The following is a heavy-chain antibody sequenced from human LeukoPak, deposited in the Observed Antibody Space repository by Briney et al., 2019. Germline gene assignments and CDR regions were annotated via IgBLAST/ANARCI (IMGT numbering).Heavy chain of an antibody. V-gene: IGHV4-59*12. CDR2: IYYSGNT. Sequence: KPSETLSFTCTLSGDSISTYYWSWIRQPPGKGLEWIGYIYYSGNTNYNPSLKSRVTISVDTSKNQFSLKLSSVTAADTAVYYCASLFRDYGSKGPFDYWGQGTLVTVSS. J-gene: IGHJ4*02. CDR1: GDSISTYY. CDR3: ASLFRDYGSKGPFDY. D-gene: IGHD4/OR15-4a*01.